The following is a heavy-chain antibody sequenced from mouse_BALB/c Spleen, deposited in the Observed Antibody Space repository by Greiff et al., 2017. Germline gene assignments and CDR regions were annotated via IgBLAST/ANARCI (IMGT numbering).Heavy chain of an antibody. CDR2: ISSGGSYT. CDR1: GFTFSSYG. D-gene: IGHD1-2*01. V-gene: IGHV5-6*01. CDR3: ARHDVTTAAMDY. J-gene: IGHJ4*01. Sequence: EVQRVESGGDLVKPGGSLKLSCAASGFTFSSYGMSWVRQTPDKRLEWVATISSGGSYTYYPDSVKGRFTISRDNAKNTLYLQMSSLKSEDTAMYYCARHDVTTAAMDYWGQGTSVTVSS.